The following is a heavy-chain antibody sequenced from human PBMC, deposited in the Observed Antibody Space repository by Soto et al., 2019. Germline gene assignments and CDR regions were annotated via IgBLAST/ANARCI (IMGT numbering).Heavy chain of an antibody. CDR2: IWYDGSNK. CDR3: ARACGYSGYDSKSYYGMDV. V-gene: IGHV3-33*01. Sequence: QVQLVESGGGVVQPGRSLRLSCAASGFTFSSYGMHWVRQAPGKGLEWVAVIWYDGSNKYYADSVKGRFTISRDNSKNXLXXQMTSLRAEDTAVYYWARACGYSGYDSKSYYGMDVWGQGTTVTVSS. J-gene: IGHJ6*02. CDR1: GFTFSSYG. D-gene: IGHD5-12*01.